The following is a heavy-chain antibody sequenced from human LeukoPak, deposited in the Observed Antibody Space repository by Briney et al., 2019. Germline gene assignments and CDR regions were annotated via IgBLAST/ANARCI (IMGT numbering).Heavy chain of an antibody. CDR3: ARAQGRYYDILTGYYELTWAFDY. CDR1: GFTFSSYW. D-gene: IGHD3-9*01. V-gene: IGHV3-7*01. Sequence: GGSLRLSCAASGFTFSSYWMSWVRQAPGEGLEWVANITQDGSEKYYVDSVKGRFPISRDNAKNSLYLQMNSLRAEDTAVYYCARAQGRYYDILTGYYELTWAFDYWGQGTLVTVSS. CDR2: ITQDGSEK. J-gene: IGHJ4*02.